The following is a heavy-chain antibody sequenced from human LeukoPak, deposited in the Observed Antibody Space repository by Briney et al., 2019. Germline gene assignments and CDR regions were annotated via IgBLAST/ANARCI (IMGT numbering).Heavy chain of an antibody. CDR3: ARKTYTTSWYTDY. CDR2: IKQDGSEK. J-gene: IGHJ4*02. V-gene: IGHV3-7*03. D-gene: IGHD6-13*01. Sequence: GGSLRLSCAASGFTFSSYWMSWVRQAPGKGLEWVANIKQDGSEKYYVDSVKGRFTISRDNAKNSLYLQMNSLRVEDTAVYYCARKTYTTSWYTDYWGQGTLVTVSS. CDR1: GFTFSSYW.